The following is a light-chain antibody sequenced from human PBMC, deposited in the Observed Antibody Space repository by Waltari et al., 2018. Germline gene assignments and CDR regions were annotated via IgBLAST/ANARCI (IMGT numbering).Light chain of an antibody. CDR1: QSVLYSSNNKNY. Sequence: DIVMTQSPDSLAVSLGERATINFKSSQSVLYSSNNKNYLAWYQQKPGQPPKLLIYWASTRESGVPDRFSGSGSGTAFTLTISSLQAEDVAVYYCQQYYSTPRYTFGQGTKLEIK. CDR3: QQYYSTPRYT. V-gene: IGKV4-1*01. CDR2: WAS. J-gene: IGKJ2*01.